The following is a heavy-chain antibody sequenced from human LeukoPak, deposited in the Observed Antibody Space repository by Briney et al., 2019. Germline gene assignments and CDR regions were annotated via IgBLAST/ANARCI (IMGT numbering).Heavy chain of an antibody. J-gene: IGHJ6*03. V-gene: IGHV1-18*01. Sequence: GASVKVSCKASGYTFINYGLNWVRQAPGQGLEWMGWISGYNGNTNYAQKVQGRVTMTTDTSTSTAYMELRSLRSDDTAVYYRARSGSGNLYYYMDVWGKGTTVTVSS. CDR2: ISGYNGNT. D-gene: IGHD1-26*01. CDR3: ARSGSGNLYYYMDV. CDR1: GYTFINYG.